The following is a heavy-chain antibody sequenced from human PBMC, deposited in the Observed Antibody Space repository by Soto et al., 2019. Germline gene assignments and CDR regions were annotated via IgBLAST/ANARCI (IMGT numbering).Heavy chain of an antibody. CDR2: MIPLFDST. J-gene: IGHJ4*02. V-gene: IGHV1-69*06. CDR3: TTRDQGRFDH. CDR1: GGTFNTLS. Sequence: QVLLVQSGAEGKRPGSSAMVSCKPSGGTFNTLSINWVRQAPGQGLEWVGAMIPLFDSTNYAQKFQDRVTISADKSMDTAYLELNNLRSDDTAVYYCTTRDQGRFDHWGQGTPLTVSS.